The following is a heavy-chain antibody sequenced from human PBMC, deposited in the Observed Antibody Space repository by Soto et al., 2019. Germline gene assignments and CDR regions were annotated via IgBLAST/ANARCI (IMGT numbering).Heavy chain of an antibody. CDR3: ARVGKELELR. V-gene: IGHV3-74*01. D-gene: IGHD1-7*01. CDR2: INSDGSST. J-gene: IGHJ4*02. Sequence: GGSLRLSCAASGFTFSSYWMHWVRQAPGKGPVWVSRINSDGSSTSYADSVKGRFTISRDNAKNTLYLQMNSLRAEDTAVYYCARVGKELELRWGQGTLVTVSS. CDR1: GFTFSSYW.